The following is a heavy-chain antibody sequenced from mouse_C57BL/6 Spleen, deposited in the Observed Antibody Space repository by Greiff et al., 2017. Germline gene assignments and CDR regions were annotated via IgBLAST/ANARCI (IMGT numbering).Heavy chain of an antibody. CDR2: ISSGSSTI. J-gene: IGHJ4*01. CDR1: GFTFSDYG. Sequence: DVKLVESGGGLVKPGGSLKLSCAASGFTFSDYGMHWVRQAPEKGLEWVAYISSGSSTIYYADTVKGRFTISRDNAKNTLFLQMTSLRSEDTAMYYCARPRLPGAMDYWGKGTSVTVSS. V-gene: IGHV5-17*01. CDR3: ARPRLPGAMDY.